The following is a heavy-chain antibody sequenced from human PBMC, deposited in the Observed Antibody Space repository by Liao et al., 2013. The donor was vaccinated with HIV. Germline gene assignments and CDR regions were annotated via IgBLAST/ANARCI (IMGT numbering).Heavy chain of an antibody. CDR1: GGSISSSSYY. D-gene: IGHD3-3*01. CDR3: ARGFYPDFWSGSIVHYYYYYMTS. J-gene: IGHJ6*03. V-gene: IGHV4-39*07. CDR2: IYYSGST. Sequence: QLQLQESGPGLVKPSETLSLTCTVSGGSISSSSYYWGWIRQPPGKGLEWIGSIYYSGSTYYNPSLKSRVTISVDTSKNQFSLKLSSVTAADTAVYYCARGFYPDFWSGSIVHYYYYYMTSGAKGPRSPSP.